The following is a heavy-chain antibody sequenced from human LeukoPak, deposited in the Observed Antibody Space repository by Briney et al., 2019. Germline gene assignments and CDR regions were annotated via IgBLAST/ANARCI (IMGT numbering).Heavy chain of an antibody. CDR2: IYTGGNT. J-gene: IGHJ4*02. V-gene: IGHV3-66*01. D-gene: IGHD3-10*01. Sequence: GGSLRLSCAASEFTVNSNYMNWVRLAPGKGLEWLSVIYTGGNTFYADSVRGRFTISRDNSKNTVYLQMNSLRAEDTAVYYCARSIASGYSFDYWGQGTLVTVST. CDR3: ARSIASGYSFDY. CDR1: EFTVNSNY.